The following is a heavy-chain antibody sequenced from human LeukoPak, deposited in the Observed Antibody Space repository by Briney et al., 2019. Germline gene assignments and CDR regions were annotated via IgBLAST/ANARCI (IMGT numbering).Heavy chain of an antibody. V-gene: IGHV1-69*13. J-gene: IGHJ5*02. CDR1: GGTFSSYA. D-gene: IGHD3-3*01. CDR3: AKLQHTFWSRYSTS. CDR2: IIPIFGTA. Sequence: GASVKVSCKASGGTFSSYAISWVRQAPGQGLEWMGGIIPIFGTANYAQKFQGRVTITADESTSTAYMELSSLRAEDTAVYYCAKLQHTFWSRYSTSWGQGTLVTVSS.